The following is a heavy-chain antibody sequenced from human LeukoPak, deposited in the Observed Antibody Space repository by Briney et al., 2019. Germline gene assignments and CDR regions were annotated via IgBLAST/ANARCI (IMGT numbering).Heavy chain of an antibody. D-gene: IGHD2-15*01. Sequence: GASLRLSCAASGFTFSSYAMSWVRQAPGKGLEWVSGINGSGGSTYYADAVKGRFTISRDNSKNTLYLQMNSLRVEDTAVYYCAKDLWSGGSCCDALDIWGQGTMVTVSS. CDR1: GFTFSSYA. CDR2: INGSGGST. V-gene: IGHV3-23*01. J-gene: IGHJ3*02. CDR3: AKDLWSGGSCCDALDI.